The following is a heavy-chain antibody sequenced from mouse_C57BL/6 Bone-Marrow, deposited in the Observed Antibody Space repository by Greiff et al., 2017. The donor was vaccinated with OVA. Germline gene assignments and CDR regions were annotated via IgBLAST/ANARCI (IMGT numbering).Heavy chain of an antibody. D-gene: IGHD3-3*01. V-gene: IGHV5-6*01. CDR3: ARERGDVDAMDY. CDR2: ISSGGSYT. J-gene: IGHJ4*01. CDR1: GFTFSSYG. Sequence: VQRVESGGDLVKPGGSLKLSCAASGFTFSSYGMSWVRQTPDKRLEWVATISSGGSYTYYPDSVKGRFTISRDNAKNTLYLQMSSLKSEDTAMYYCARERGDVDAMDYWGQGTSVTVSS.